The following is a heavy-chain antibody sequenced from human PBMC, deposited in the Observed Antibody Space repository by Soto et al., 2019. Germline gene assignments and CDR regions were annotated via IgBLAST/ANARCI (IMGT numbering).Heavy chain of an antibody. V-gene: IGHV3-23*01. J-gene: IGHJ4*02. Sequence: EVQLLESGGGLVQPGGSLRLSCVGSGIEFSNYAMSWVRQAPGKGLEWVSIVSASGRSRYHADSVKGRFTISRDNSKNTLYLHMTNLRAEDTAVYYCAKDGNWLDVYYDVWCQGTPVTVSS. CDR3: AKDGNWLDVYYDV. D-gene: IGHD3-16*01. CDR1: GIEFSNYA. CDR2: VSASGRSR.